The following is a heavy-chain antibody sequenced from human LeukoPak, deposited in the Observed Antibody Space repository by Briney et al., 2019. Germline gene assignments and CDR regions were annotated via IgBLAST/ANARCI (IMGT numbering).Heavy chain of an antibody. CDR3: ARGYDSSWGAFGF. CDR2: IYPGDSDT. D-gene: IGHD3-22*01. Sequence: GGAPEISCKGAGYHFSNSWIGWGRQLHGKGQERIGIIYPGDSDTRYSPSFQGQVTISADKSITTAYLQWSSLKASDTAMYYCARGYDSSWGAFGFWGQGTMVTVSS. V-gene: IGHV5-51*01. CDR1: GYHFSNSW. J-gene: IGHJ3*01.